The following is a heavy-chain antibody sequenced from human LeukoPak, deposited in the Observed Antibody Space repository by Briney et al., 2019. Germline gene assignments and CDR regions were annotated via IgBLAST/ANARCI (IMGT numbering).Heavy chain of an antibody. CDR2: IRYDGSNK. J-gene: IGHJ4*02. CDR1: GFTFSSYG. D-gene: IGHD2-21*01. Sequence: GGSLRLSCAASGFTFSSYGMHWVRQAPGKGLEWVAFIRYDGSNKYYADSVKGRFTISRDNSKKTLYLQMNSLRPEDTAVYYCAKASSLLRGPMVIYYFDFWGQGTLVTVSS. V-gene: IGHV3-30*02. CDR3: AKASSLLRGPMVIYYFDF.